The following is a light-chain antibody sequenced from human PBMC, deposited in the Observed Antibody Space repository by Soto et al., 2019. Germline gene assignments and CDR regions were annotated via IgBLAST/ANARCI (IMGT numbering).Light chain of an antibody. CDR1: QSVSSSY. J-gene: IGKJ1*01. V-gene: IGKV3-20*01. CDR3: QQYVSSPQT. CDR2: GAS. Sequence: EIVLTQSPAPLSLSPGERATLSCMSSQSVSSSYLAWYQQKPGQTPRLLIYGASNRATGIPDRFSCSGSGTDCTLTISRLEPEDFSMYFCQQYVSSPQTLGQGTKVDIK.